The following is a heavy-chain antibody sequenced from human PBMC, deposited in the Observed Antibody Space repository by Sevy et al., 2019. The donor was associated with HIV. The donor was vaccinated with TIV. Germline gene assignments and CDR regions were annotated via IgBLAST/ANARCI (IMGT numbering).Heavy chain of an antibody. V-gene: IGHV3-20*01. D-gene: IGHD3-22*01. CDR1: GFTFDDYG. Sequence: GGSLRLSCAASGFTFDDYGMTWVRQAPGKGLEWVSGINWNGGNTGYADSVEGRFPSSRDNAQNSRYLQMNSLRAEDTDLYHCARRIRYDSSCYGFYFDHWGQGTLVTVSS. J-gene: IGHJ4*02. CDR3: ARRIRYDSSCYGFYFDH. CDR2: INWNGGNT.